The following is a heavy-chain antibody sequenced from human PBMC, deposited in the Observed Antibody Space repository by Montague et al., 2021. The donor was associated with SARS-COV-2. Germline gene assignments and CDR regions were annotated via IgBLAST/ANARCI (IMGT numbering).Heavy chain of an antibody. D-gene: IGHD3-16*01. V-gene: IGHV3-21*01. CDR1: GFTFSRNS. CDR2: ISSDTLHT. J-gene: IGHJ4*02. CDR3: ARGGEIDVWAPFGH. Sequence: SLRLSCATSGFTFSRNSTNWVRQAPGKGLEWVSTISSDTLHTFYAESVKGRFTISRDNAKNELYLQTNSLRAEDMAVYYCARGGEIDVWAPFGHWGQGTLVTVSS.